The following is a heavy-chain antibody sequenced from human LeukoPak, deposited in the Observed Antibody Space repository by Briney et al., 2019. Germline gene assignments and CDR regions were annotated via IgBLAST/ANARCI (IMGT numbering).Heavy chain of an antibody. V-gene: IGHV3-30*04. Sequence: GGSLRLSYAASGFTFSSYAMHWVRQAPGKGLEWVAVISYDGSNKYYADSVKGRFTISRDNSKNTLYLQMTSLRAEDTALYYCAKDATAVPGTVYMDVWGKGTTVTISS. J-gene: IGHJ6*03. CDR1: GFTFSSYA. D-gene: IGHD2-2*01. CDR3: AKDATAVPGTVYMDV. CDR2: ISYDGSNK.